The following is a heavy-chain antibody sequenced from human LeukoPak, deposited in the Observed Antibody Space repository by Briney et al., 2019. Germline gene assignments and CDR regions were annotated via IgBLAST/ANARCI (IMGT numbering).Heavy chain of an antibody. J-gene: IGHJ4*02. V-gene: IGHV3-33*01. D-gene: IGHD1-1*01. Sequence: GGSLRLSCAASGFTFSSYGMHWVRQAPGKGREGVAVIWYDGSNKYYADSVKGRFTISRDNSKNTLYLQMNSLRAEDTAVYYCARGTRVGWGYYFDYWGQGTLVTVSS. CDR2: IWYDGSNK. CDR1: GFTFSSYG. CDR3: ARGTRVGWGYYFDY.